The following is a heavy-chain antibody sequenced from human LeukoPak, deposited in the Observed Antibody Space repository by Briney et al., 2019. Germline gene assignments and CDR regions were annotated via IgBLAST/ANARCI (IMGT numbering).Heavy chain of an antibody. CDR3: ATLLRGAVAGAFDY. CDR1: GYTLTELS. CDR2: FDPEDGET. J-gene: IGHJ4*02. Sequence: GASVKVSCKVSGYTLTELSMHWVRQAPGKGLEWMGGFDPEDGETIYAQKFQGRVTMTEDTSTDTAYMELSSLRSEDTAVYYCATLLRGAVAGAFDYWGQGTLVTASS. D-gene: IGHD6-19*01. V-gene: IGHV1-24*01.